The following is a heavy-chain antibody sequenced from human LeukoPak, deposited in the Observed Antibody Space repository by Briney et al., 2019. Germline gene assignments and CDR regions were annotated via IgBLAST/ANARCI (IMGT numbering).Heavy chain of an antibody. CDR1: GGSFSGYY. CDR3: ARDPGYFQH. J-gene: IGHJ1*01. D-gene: IGHD3-10*01. CDR2: INHSGST. Sequence: SETLSLTCAVYGGSFSGYYWSWIRQPPGKGLEWIGEINHSGSTNYNPSLKSRVTISVDTSKNQFSLKLSSVTAADTAVYYCARDPGYFQHWGQGTLVTVSS. V-gene: IGHV4-34*01.